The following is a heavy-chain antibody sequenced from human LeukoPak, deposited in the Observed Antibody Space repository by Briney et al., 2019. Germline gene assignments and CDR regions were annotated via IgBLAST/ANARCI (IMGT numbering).Heavy chain of an antibody. CDR2: FYNSGSS. CDR1: GGSISNTNYY. D-gene: IGHD2-2*02. CDR3: ARDRSRYLTPYYYYMDV. V-gene: IGHV4-39*07. J-gene: IGHJ6*03. Sequence: SETLSLTCSVSGGSISNTNYYWGWIRQPPGKGLEWIGSFYNSGSSYYNPSLMSRVAISVDTSKNQFSLKLSSVTAADTAVYYCARDRSRYLTPYYYYMDVWGKGTTVTVSS.